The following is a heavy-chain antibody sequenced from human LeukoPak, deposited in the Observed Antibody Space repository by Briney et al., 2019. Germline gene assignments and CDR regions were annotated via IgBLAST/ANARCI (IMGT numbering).Heavy chain of an antibody. D-gene: IGHD2-15*01. J-gene: IGHJ5*02. CDR2: INHSGST. Sequence: SSETLSLTCAVYGGSFSGYYWSWIRQPPGKGLEWIGEINHSGSTNYNPSLKSRVTISVDTSKNQFSLKLSSVTAADTAVYYCARDLKLGYCSGGSCSNWFDPWGQGTLVTVSS. CDR3: ARDLKLGYCSGGSCSNWFDP. CDR1: GGSFSGYY. V-gene: IGHV4-34*01.